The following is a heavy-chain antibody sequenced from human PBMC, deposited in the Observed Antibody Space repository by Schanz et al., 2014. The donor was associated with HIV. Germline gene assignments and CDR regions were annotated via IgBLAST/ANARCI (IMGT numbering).Heavy chain of an antibody. V-gene: IGHV4-34*02. D-gene: IGHD1-1*01. CDR1: GGSFSGYY. CDR3: AREKGGTTAWYGTYYFDY. CDR2: INHRGKT. J-gene: IGHJ4*02. Sequence: QVQLQQWGARVLKPSGTLSLTCAVYGGSFSGYYWSWIRQAPGKGLEWIGEINHRGKTNYNPSLKSRSTFDSYMPKNHFPLKRPSGTAADTAVYYCAREKGGTTAWYGTYYFDYWGQGTQVTVSS.